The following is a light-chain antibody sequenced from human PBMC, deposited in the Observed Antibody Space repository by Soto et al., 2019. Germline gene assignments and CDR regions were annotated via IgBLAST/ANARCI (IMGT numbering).Light chain of an antibody. CDR3: QQHNSYWT. CDR2: KAS. Sequence: DIQMTQSPSTLSASVGDRVTITCRASQSLRSRLAWYQQKPGKAPKLLIYKASSLESGVPSSFSGSGSGTEFSLTISIMQPDDFATYYCQQHNSYWTFGQGTKVEIK. V-gene: IGKV1-5*03. J-gene: IGKJ1*01. CDR1: QSLRSR.